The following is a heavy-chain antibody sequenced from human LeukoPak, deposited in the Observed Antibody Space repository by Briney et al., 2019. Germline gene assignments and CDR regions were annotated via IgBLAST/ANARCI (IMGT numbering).Heavy chain of an antibody. D-gene: IGHD6-19*01. Sequence: ASVKVSCKASGYTFTSYYMHWVRQAPGQGLEWMGIINPSGGSTSYAQKFQGRVTMTRDMSTSTVYMELSSLRSEDTAVYYCARDPGIAVAGTVPLYYYYYYMDVWGKGTTVTVSS. J-gene: IGHJ6*03. CDR1: GYTFTSYY. V-gene: IGHV1-46*01. CDR2: INPSGGST. CDR3: ARDPGIAVAGTVPLYYYYYYMDV.